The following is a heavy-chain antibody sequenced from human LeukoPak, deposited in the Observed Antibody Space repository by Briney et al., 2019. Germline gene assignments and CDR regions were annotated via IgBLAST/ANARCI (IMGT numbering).Heavy chain of an antibody. D-gene: IGHD6-13*01. J-gene: IGHJ2*01. Sequence: GGSLRLSCAASGFTVSSNYMNWVRQAPGKGLEWVSLLYSDGTTYYADSVKGRFTISRDNSKNTVYLQMNSLRAEDTAVYFCARDVLSSSEGYFDLWGRGTLVTVSS. V-gene: IGHV3-53*01. CDR2: LYSDGTT. CDR1: GFTVSSNY. CDR3: ARDVLSSSEGYFDL.